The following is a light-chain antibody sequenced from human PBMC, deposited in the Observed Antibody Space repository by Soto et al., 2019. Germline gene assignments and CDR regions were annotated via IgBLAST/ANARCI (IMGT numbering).Light chain of an antibody. CDR2: GAS. V-gene: IGKV3-15*01. CDR3: QQYNNLPT. Sequence: EIVMTQSPATLSVSPGERATLSCRASQSVSSNLAWYQQKPGQAPRLLIYGASTRATGIPARFSGSGSGTEFTLTISSLQSEDFAFYYFQQYNNLPTFGPVTKVDIK. J-gene: IGKJ3*01. CDR1: QSVSSN.